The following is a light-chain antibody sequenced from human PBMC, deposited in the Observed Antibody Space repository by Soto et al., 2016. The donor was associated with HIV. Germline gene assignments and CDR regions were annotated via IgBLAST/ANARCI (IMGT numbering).Light chain of an antibody. J-gene: IGKJ4*01. CDR1: QGISNS. CDR3: QQYYSTPQLT. V-gene: IGKV1-NL1*01. CDR2: AAS. Sequence: DIQMTQSPSSVSASVGDRVTITCRASQGISNSLAWYQQKPGKAPKLLLYAASKLESGVPSRFSGSGSGTDYTLTISSLQPEDFVTYYCQQYYSTPQLTFGRRDQGGDQT.